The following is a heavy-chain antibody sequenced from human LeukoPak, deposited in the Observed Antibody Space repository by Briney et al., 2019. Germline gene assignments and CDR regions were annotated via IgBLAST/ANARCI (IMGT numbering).Heavy chain of an antibody. Sequence: GGSLRLSCAASGFTFSSYSMNWVRQAPGKGLEWVSSVSRSSSYIYYADSVKGRFTISRDNAKNSLYLQMNSLRAEDTAVYYCARWICSSTSCYIPNWFDPWGQGTLVTVSS. V-gene: IGHV3-21*01. CDR3: ARWICSSTSCYIPNWFDP. J-gene: IGHJ5*02. CDR1: GFTFSSYS. CDR2: VSRSSSYI. D-gene: IGHD2-2*02.